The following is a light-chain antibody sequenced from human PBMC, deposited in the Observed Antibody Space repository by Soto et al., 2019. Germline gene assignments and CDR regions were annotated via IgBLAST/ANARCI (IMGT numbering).Light chain of an antibody. CDR3: QQVNSYPLT. CDR2: GAS. J-gene: IGKJ3*01. V-gene: IGKV1-9*01. Sequence: DIQLTQSPPFLSASVGDRVTIICRARKGISNFLAWYQQKPGKAPKLLIYGASTVERGVPSRFSGSGSWAEFTLTISSLQPEDFATYYCQQVNSYPLTFGPGTKVDIK. CDR1: KGISNF.